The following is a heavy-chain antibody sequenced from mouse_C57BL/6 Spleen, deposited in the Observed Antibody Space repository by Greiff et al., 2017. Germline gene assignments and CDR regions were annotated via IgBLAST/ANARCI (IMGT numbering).Heavy chain of an antibody. CDR1: GYTFTDYN. V-gene: IGHV1-22*01. J-gene: IGHJ3*01. Sequence: EVQLQQSGPELVKPGASVKMSCKASGYTFTDYNMHWVKQSHGKSLEWIGYINPNNGGTSYNQKFKGKATLTVNKSSSTAYMELRSLTSEDSAVYYCAYDYDDVTWFAYWGQGTLVTVSA. CDR3: AYDYDDVTWFAY. CDR2: INPNNGGT. D-gene: IGHD2-4*01.